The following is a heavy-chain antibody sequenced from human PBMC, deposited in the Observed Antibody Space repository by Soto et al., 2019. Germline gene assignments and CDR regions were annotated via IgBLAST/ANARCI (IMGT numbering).Heavy chain of an antibody. D-gene: IGHD3-22*01. V-gene: IGHV2-5*02. CDR2: IYWDDDK. CDR3: AHSLIGYYYDSSGSNWFDP. CDR1: GFSLSTSGVG. J-gene: IGHJ5*02. Sequence: QITLKESGPTLVKPTQTLTLTCTFSGFSLSTSGVGVGWIRQPPGKALEWLALIYWDDDKRYSPSLKSRLTITKDTSKNQVVLTMTNMEPVDTATYYCAHSLIGYYYDSSGSNWFDPWGQGTLVTVSS.